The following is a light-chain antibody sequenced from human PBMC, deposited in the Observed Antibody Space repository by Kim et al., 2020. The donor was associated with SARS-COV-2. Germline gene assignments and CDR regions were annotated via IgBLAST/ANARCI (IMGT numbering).Light chain of an antibody. CDR3: QQYNNWPHLS. CDR1: KSVGSK. J-gene: IGKJ4*01. Sequence: ETVMTQSPATLSVSPGERATLSCRASKSVGSKLAWYQHKPGQAPRLLIFGSSTRATGIPARFSGSGSGTEFTLTISSLQSEDFAVYYGQQYNNWPHLSFGGGTKVDIK. V-gene: IGKV3-15*01. CDR2: GSS.